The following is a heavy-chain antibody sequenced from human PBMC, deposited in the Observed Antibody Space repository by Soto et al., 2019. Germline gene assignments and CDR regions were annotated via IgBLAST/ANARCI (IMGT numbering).Heavy chain of an antibody. Sequence: SGPTLVNPTQTLTLTCTFSGFSLSTSGVHVGWIRQPPGKALEWLALIYWDDDKRYSPSLKSRLTITKDTSKNQVVLTMTNMDPVDTATYYCAHAGNKAAAGYYFDYWGQRTQVTVSS. CDR1: GFSLSTSGVH. CDR3: AHAGNKAAAGYYFDY. V-gene: IGHV2-5*02. CDR2: IYWDDDK. J-gene: IGHJ4*02. D-gene: IGHD6-13*01.